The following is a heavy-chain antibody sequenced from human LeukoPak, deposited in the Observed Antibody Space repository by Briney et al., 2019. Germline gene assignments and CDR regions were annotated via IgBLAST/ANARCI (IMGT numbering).Heavy chain of an antibody. CDR2: INHSGST. CDR3: ARGPSIRYYDGSGYYYFDY. D-gene: IGHD3-22*01. CDR1: GGFFSDYY. J-gene: IGHJ4*02. Sequence: SETLSLTCAVYGGFFSDYYWTWIRQPPGKGLEWIGEINHSGSTNYNPALKRRVSISVETSKNQFSLNLDSVTAADTAVYYCARGPSIRYYDGSGYYYFDYWGQGTLVTAST. V-gene: IGHV4-34*01.